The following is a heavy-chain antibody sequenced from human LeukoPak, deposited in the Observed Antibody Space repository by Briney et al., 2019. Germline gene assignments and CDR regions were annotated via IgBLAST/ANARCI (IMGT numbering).Heavy chain of an antibody. V-gene: IGHV1-2*02. J-gene: IGHJ4*02. D-gene: IGHD6-19*01. Sequence: ASVKVSCKASGYRLSDYYLHWLRQAPGQGLEWMGWINPKTGATNYAQKFQGRVTMTRDTSIDTAYMEMYRLTSDDTAVYYCARDRQWLVLVYWGQGTLVTVSS. CDR1: GYRLSDYY. CDR3: ARDRQWLVLVY. CDR2: INPKTGAT.